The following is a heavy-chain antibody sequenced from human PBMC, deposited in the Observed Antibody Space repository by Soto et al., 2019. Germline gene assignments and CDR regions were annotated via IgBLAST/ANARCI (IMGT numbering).Heavy chain of an antibody. CDR3: ARGEYSSSSSFFLFDY. Sequence: TSETLSLTCAVYGGSFSGYYWIWIRQPPGKGLEWIGEINHSGSTNYNPSLKSLVTISVDTSKNQFSLKLSSVTAADTAVYYCARGEYSSSSSFFLFDYWGQGTLVTVSS. V-gene: IGHV4-34*01. CDR1: GGSFSGYY. D-gene: IGHD6-6*01. J-gene: IGHJ4*02. CDR2: INHSGST.